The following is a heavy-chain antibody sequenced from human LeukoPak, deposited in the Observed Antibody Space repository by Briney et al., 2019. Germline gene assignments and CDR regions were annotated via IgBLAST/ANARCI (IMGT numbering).Heavy chain of an antibody. V-gene: IGHV4-39*07. CDR1: GGSMTSNNYY. CDR3: ARCMTIFCPGFDY. J-gene: IGHJ4*02. CDR2: IHYSGST. Sequence: TASETLSLTCTVSGGSMTSNNYYWGWIRQPPGKGLEWIGNIHYSGSTYYSPSLKNRVTISVDTSKNQFSLRLKSVTAADTAVYYCARCMTIFCPGFDYWGQGILVTVSS. D-gene: IGHD3-9*01.